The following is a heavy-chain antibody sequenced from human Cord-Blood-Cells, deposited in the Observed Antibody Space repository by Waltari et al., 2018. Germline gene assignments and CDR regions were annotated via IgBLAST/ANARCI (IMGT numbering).Heavy chain of an antibody. Sequence: QVQLQQWGAGLLKPSETLSLTCAVYGGSFSGYYWSWIRLPPGKGLEWIGEINHSGSTNYNPALKSRVTISVDTSKNQFSLKLSSVTAADTAVYYCARGRGYSSSWYWFDPWGQGTLVSVSS. D-gene: IGHD6-13*01. CDR1: GGSFSGYY. CDR3: ARGRGYSSSWYWFDP. CDR2: INHSGST. J-gene: IGHJ5*02. V-gene: IGHV4-34*01.